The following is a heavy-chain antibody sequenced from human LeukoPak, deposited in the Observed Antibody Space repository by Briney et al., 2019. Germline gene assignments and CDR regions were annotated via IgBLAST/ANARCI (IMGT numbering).Heavy chain of an antibody. Sequence: GGFLRLSCAASGFTFDDYGMHWVRQAPGKGLEWVSGISWNSDSVGYADSVKGRFTISRDNAENSLYLQMNSLRAEDTAFYYCARAGGSRYYYAMVVWGQRTTVTLSS. D-gene: IGHD3-16*01. CDR3: ARAGGSRYYYAMVV. J-gene: IGHJ6*02. CDR1: GFTFDDYG. V-gene: IGHV3-9*01. CDR2: ISWNSDSV.